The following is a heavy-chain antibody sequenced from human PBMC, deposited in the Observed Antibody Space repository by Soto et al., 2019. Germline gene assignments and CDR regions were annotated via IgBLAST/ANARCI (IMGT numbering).Heavy chain of an antibody. CDR3: ASSLWFWYDY. D-gene: IGHD3-10*01. Sequence: ASVKVSCKASGYTFTSYGNSWVRQAPGQGLEWMGWISAYNGNTNYAQKLQGRVTITRDTSASTAYMELSSLRSEDTAVYYCASSLWFWYDYWGQGTLVTVSS. CDR2: ISAYNGNT. J-gene: IGHJ4*02. CDR1: GYTFTSYG. V-gene: IGHV1-18*01.